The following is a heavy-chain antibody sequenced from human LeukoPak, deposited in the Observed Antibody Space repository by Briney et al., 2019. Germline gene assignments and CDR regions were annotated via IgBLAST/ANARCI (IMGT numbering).Heavy chain of an antibody. Sequence: RPGGSLGLSCEGSGFTFDDYGISGVRHVPGKGLQWISGINWNGAATGHGDSVKGRFTVSRDNAKNSLYLEMNSLRVEDTGFYYCARRLMGGFTDWYFDLWGRGTLVTVSS. CDR1: GFTFDDYG. CDR2: INWNGAAT. J-gene: IGHJ2*01. V-gene: IGHV3-20*04. D-gene: IGHD2-15*01. CDR3: ARRLMGGFTDWYFDL.